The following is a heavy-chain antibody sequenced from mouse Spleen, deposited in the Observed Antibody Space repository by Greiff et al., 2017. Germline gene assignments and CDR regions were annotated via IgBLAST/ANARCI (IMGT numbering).Heavy chain of an antibody. D-gene: IGHD3-1*01. Sequence: VKLVESGPGLVAPSQSLSITCTVSGFSLTSYGVHWVRQPPGKGLEWLGVIWAGGSTNYNSALMSRLSISKDNSKSQVFLKMNSLQTDDTAMYYCARETGSRYPLDYWGKGPTLTVSS. CDR2: IWAGGST. V-gene: IGHV2-9*02. CDR3: ARETGSRYPLDY. CDR1: GFSLTSYG. J-gene: IGHJ2*01.